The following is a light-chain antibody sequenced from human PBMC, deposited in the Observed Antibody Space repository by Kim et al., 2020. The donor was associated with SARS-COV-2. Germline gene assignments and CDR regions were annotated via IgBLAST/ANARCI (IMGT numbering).Light chain of an antibody. J-gene: IGKJ2*01. Sequence: AIQMTQSPSSLSASVGDRVTITCRASQAIRNNLGWYQHKPGRPPKLLIYATSTLHSGVPSRFSGSGSATDFTLTISSLQPEDFATYYCLQDYNYPYTFGQGTKLEIK. V-gene: IGKV1-6*01. CDR3: LQDYNYPYT. CDR2: ATS. CDR1: QAIRNN.